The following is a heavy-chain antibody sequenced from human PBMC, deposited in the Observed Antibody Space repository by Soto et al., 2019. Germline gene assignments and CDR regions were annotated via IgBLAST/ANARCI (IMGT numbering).Heavy chain of an antibody. CDR3: SRHSGRIGDCFDP. D-gene: IGHD2-15*01. CDR1: GYTFTKYW. CDR2: IYPDDSET. J-gene: IGHJ5*02. Sequence: GESLKISCKGSGYTFTKYWIGWVRQMPGKGLEWMGIIYPDDSETRYSPSFQGQVTMSADKSISTAYLQWSSLRASDTAMYYCSRHSGRIGDCFDPWGQGTLVTVSS. V-gene: IGHV5-51*01.